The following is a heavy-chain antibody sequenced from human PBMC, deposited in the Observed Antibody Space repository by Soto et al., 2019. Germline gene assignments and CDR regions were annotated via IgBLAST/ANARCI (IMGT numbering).Heavy chain of an antibody. CDR2: MNPTSGNT. D-gene: IGHD6-19*01. V-gene: IGHV1-8*01. J-gene: IGHJ4*02. CDR1: GYTFTSYD. CDR3: ARERTVAGNDY. Sequence: XSVKVSLNASGYTFTSYDINLLRHATGQGLEWLGWMNPTSGNTGYAQQFQGRVTMTRNTSISTAYMELSSLRSEDTAVYYCARERTVAGNDYWGQGTLVTVSS.